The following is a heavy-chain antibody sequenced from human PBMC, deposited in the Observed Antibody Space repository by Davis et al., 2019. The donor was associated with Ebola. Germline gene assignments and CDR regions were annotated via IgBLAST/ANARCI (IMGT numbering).Heavy chain of an antibody. CDR3: AKGRSSWVYFAFDI. D-gene: IGHD6-13*01. V-gene: IGHV1-46*01. CDR1: GYTFTSYY. J-gene: IGHJ3*02. CDR2: INPSGGST. Sequence: ASVKVSCKASGYTFTSYYMHWVRQAPGQGLEWMGIINPSGGSTSYAQKFQGRVTMTRDTSTSTVYMEMSRLRSDETAVFYCAKGRSSWVYFAFDIWGQGTMVTVSS.